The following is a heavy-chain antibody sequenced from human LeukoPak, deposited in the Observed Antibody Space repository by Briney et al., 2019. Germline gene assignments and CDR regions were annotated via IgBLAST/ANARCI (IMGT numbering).Heavy chain of an antibody. D-gene: IGHD3-3*01. CDR2: IYYSGSA. Sequence: PSETLSLTCTVSGGSISSGDYYWSWIRQHPGKGLEWIGYIYYSGSAYYNPSLKSRVTISVDTSKNQFSLKPNSVTPADTAVYYCARVGFDFWSGYRIDYWGQGTLVTVSS. CDR3: ARVGFDFWSGYRIDY. CDR1: GGSISSGDYY. J-gene: IGHJ4*02. V-gene: IGHV4-31*03.